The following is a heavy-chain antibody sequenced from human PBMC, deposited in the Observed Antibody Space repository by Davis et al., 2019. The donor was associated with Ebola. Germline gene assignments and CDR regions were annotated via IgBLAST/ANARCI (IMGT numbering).Heavy chain of an antibody. CDR2: ISGSGGST. CDR1: GFTFSSYA. J-gene: IGHJ4*02. Sequence: GESLKISCAASGFTFSSYAMSWVRQAPGKGLEWVSAISGSGGSTYYADSVKGRFTISRDNSKNTLYLQMNSLRAEDTAVYYCASGNPMVRGVIISYPAFDYWGQGTLVTVSS. CDR3: ASGNPMVRGVIISYPAFDY. V-gene: IGHV3-23*01. D-gene: IGHD3-10*01.